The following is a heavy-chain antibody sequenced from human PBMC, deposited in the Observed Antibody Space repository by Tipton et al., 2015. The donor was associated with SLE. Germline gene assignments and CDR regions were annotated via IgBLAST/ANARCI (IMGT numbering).Heavy chain of an antibody. CDR3: ARWGGYCGGDCYSY. CDR1: GGSISSHY. CDR2: IYYSGST. D-gene: IGHD2-21*01. V-gene: IGHV4-59*11. J-gene: IGHJ4*02. Sequence: LRLSCTVSGGSISSHYWSWIRQPPGKGLEWIGYIYYSGSTNYNPSLKSRVTISVDTSKNQFSLKLSSVTAAVTAGYYCARWGGYCGGDCYSYWGQGTLVTVSS.